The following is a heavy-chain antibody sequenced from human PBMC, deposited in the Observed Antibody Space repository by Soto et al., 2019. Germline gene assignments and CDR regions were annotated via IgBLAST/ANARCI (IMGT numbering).Heavy chain of an antibody. CDR3: ARASIAAAGISY. J-gene: IGHJ4*02. Sequence: SETLSLTCAVYGGSFSGYYWSWIRQPPGKGLEWIGEINHSGSTNYNPSLKSRVTISVDTSKNQFSLKLSSVTAADTAVYYCARASIAAAGISYWGQGTLVTVSS. V-gene: IGHV4-34*01. D-gene: IGHD6-13*01. CDR2: INHSGST. CDR1: GGSFSGYY.